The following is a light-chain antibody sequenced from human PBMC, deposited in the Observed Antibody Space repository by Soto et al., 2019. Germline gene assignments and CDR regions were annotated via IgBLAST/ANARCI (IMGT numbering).Light chain of an antibody. CDR2: DAS. V-gene: IGKV1-33*01. Sequence: DIQMTQSPSSLSASVGDRVTITCQASQDISNYLNWYQQKPGKAPKLLIYDASNLETGVPSRFSGSGSGTDFNFTISSLQPEDIATYYCHQYDNLPPLAFGGGTKVEI. CDR1: QDISNY. CDR3: HQYDNLPPLA. J-gene: IGKJ4*01.